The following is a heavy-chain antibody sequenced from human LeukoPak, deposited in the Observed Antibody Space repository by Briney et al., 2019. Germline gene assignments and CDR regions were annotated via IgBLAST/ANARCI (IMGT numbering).Heavy chain of an antibody. CDR2: IYYSGST. D-gene: IGHD4-17*01. J-gene: IGHJ3*02. CDR3: ARDRASTVTTYDAFDI. V-gene: IGHV4-61*01. Sequence: SETLSLTCTVSGGSVSSGSYYWSWIRQPPGKGLEWIGYIYYSGSTNYNPSLKSRVTISVDTSKNQFSLKLSSATAADTAVYYCARDRASTVTTYDAFDIWGQGTMVTVSS. CDR1: GGSVSSGSYY.